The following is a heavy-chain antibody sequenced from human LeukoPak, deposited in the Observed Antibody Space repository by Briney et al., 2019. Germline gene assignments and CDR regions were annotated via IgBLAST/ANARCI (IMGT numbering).Heavy chain of an antibody. J-gene: IGHJ4*02. CDR2: INPDGSIK. Sequence: GGSLRLSCAASGFAFGGYWMSWVRQAPGRGLEWVANINPDGSIKYYVDSIKGRFTISRDNAKNSLYLQMNSLRAEDTAVYYCASGFLQWLYWGQGTLVTVSS. CDR1: GFAFGGYW. D-gene: IGHD3-3*01. V-gene: IGHV3-7*01. CDR3: ASGFLQWLY.